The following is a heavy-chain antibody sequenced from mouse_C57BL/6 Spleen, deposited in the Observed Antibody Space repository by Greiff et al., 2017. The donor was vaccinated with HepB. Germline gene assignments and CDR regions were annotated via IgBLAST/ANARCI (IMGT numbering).Heavy chain of an antibody. CDR3: ARGEVYDYDEGYYFDY. CDR2: ISDGGSYT. CDR1: GFTFSSYA. V-gene: IGHV5-4*01. Sequence: EVQLQESGGGLVKPGGSLKLSCAASGFTFSSYAMSWVRQTPEKRLEWVATISDGGSYTYYPDNVKGRFTISRDNAKNNLYLQMSHLKSEDTAMYYCARGEVYDYDEGYYFDYWGQGTTLTVSS. J-gene: IGHJ2*01. D-gene: IGHD2-4*01.